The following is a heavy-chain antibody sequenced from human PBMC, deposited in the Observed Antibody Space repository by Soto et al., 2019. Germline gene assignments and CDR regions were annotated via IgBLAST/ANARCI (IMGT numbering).Heavy chain of an antibody. Sequence: SETLSLTCTVSGGSVSSGSYYWSWIRQPPGKGLEWIGYIYYSGSTNYNPSLKSRVTISVDTSKNQFSLKLSSVTAADTAVYYCARNIYDSSGRWGQGTLVTVSS. CDR3: ARNIYDSSGR. CDR2: IYYSGST. V-gene: IGHV4-61*01. CDR1: GGSVSSGSYY. J-gene: IGHJ4*02. D-gene: IGHD3-22*01.